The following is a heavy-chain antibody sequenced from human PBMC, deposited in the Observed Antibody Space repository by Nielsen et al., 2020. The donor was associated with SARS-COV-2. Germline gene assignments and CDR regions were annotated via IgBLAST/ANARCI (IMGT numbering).Heavy chain of an antibody. V-gene: IGHV3-73*01. D-gene: IGHD6-13*01. CDR1: GFTFSGSA. Sequence: GGSLRLSCAASGFTFSGSAMHWVRQASGKGLEWVGRIRSKANSYATAYAASVKGRFTISRGDSKNTAYLQMNSLKTEDTAVYYCTAPVDIAAAGTPFDYWGQGTLVTVSS. CDR3: TAPVDIAAAGTPFDY. J-gene: IGHJ4*02. CDR2: IRSKANSYAT.